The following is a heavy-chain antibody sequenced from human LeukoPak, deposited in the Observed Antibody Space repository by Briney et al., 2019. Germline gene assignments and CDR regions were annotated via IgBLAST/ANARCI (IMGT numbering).Heavy chain of an antibody. D-gene: IGHD3-9*01. J-gene: IGHJ4*02. CDR1: GASVSSGDYH. CDR3: VTYFVNGGGRGH. Sequence: PSETLSLTCTVSGASVSSGDYHWSWVRQAPGKGLERIGHNQNPSYNPSLKSRVVISIHTSRNQFSLTLNTVTAADTATYFCVTYFVNGGGRGHWGPGALVTVSS. V-gene: IGHV4-61*08. CDR2: HNQNP.